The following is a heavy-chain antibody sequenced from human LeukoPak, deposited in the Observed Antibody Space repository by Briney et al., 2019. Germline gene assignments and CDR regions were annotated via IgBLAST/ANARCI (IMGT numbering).Heavy chain of an antibody. CDR1: GYFISSGYY. V-gene: IGHV4-38-2*02. D-gene: IGHD6-13*01. Sequence: PSETLSLTCTVSGYFISSGYYWGWIRQPPGKGLEWIGSIYHSGSTYYNPSLKSRVTISVDTSKNQFSLKLSSVTAADTAVYYCARAQYSSSWYEYYWFDPWGQGTLVTVSS. CDR2: IYHSGST. CDR3: ARAQYSSSWYEYYWFDP. J-gene: IGHJ5*02.